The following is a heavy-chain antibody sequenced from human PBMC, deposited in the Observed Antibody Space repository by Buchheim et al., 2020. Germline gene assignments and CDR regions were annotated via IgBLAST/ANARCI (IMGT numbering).Heavy chain of an antibody. V-gene: IGHV3-7*01. Sequence: EVQLVESGGGLVQPGGSLRLSCAASGFTFSSNWMSWARQAPGKGLEWVANIKQDGSKKYYVASVKGRSTISRDNAKNSLFLQMNSLRAEDTAVYYCVGSSIYYFDYWGQGTL. CDR1: GFTFSSNW. CDR3: VGSSIYYFDY. CDR2: IKQDGSKK. J-gene: IGHJ4*02. D-gene: IGHD6-6*01.